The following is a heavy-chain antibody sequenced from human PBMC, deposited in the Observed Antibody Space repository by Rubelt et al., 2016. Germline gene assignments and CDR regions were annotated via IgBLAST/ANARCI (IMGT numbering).Heavy chain of an antibody. CDR1: GYTFTSYG. CDR2: ISAYNGNT. CDR3: PTGGDFGVVIPNWFDP. Sequence: QVQLVQSGAEVKKPGASVKVSCKASGYTFTSYGISWVRQAPGHGLEWMGWISAYNGNTNYAQKLRGRVTVTTDTSTGTAYMGLRSLRSDEPAVYYGPTGGDFGVVIPNWFDPWGQGTLVTVSS. J-gene: IGHJ5*02. V-gene: IGHV1-18*01. D-gene: IGHD3-3*01.